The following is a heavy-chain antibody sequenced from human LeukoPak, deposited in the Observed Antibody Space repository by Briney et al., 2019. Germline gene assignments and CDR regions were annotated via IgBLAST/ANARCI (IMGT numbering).Heavy chain of an antibody. CDR3: AREWYYYTSGSYSHCDY. CDR2: ISDYNGNT. J-gene: IGHJ4*02. V-gene: IGHV1-18*01. D-gene: IGHD3-10*01. Sequence: ASVQVSCQASGYTFTNYGVTWVRPAPGQGLEWMGWISDYNGNTNYAQKFQGRVTMTTDTSTTTSYMELRRLRSDDTARYYCAREWYYYTSGSYSHCDYWGQGTLVTVSS. CDR1: GYTFTNYG.